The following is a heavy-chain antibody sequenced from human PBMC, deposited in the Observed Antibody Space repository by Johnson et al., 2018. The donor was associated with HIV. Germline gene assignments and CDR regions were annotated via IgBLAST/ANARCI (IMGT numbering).Heavy chain of an antibody. CDR3: ARGGGVVGNAFDI. J-gene: IGHJ3*02. CDR2: ISYDGKNK. CDR1: GFTFNNYG. D-gene: IGHD1-26*01. V-gene: IGHV3-30*03. Sequence: QVQLVESGGGVVQPGRSLRLSCAASGFTFNNYGMHWVRQAPGKGLEWVAVISYDGKNKYFGDSVKGRFTISRDNSKNTLYLQMGSLRAEDMAVYYCARGGGVVGNAFDIWGQGTMVTVSS.